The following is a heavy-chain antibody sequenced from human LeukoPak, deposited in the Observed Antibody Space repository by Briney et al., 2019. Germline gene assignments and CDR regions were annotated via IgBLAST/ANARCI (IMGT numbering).Heavy chain of an antibody. V-gene: IGHV3-21*01. CDR3: AREIQLWKGALDY. D-gene: IGHD5-18*01. Sequence: PGGSLRLSCAASGFTFSSYSMNWVRQAPGKGLEWVSSISSSSSYIYYADSVKGRFTISRDNAKNSLYPQMNSLRAEDTAVYYCAREIQLWKGALDYWGQGTLVTVSS. CDR2: ISSSSSYI. J-gene: IGHJ4*02. CDR1: GFTFSSYS.